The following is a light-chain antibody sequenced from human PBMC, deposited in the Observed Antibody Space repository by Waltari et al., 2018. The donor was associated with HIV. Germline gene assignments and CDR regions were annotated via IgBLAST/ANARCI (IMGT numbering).Light chain of an antibody. CDR1: GSNIGSNS. CDR2: RNN. V-gene: IGLV1-47*01. CDR3: AAWDDSLSGPV. J-gene: IGLJ3*02. Sequence: QSILTQPPSTSGTPGQRVTIPCSGSGSNIGSNSVSWYHLLLGTAPKLLIYRNNQRPSGVPCRFSGFKSGTSASLAIGGLRSEDEADYYCAAWDDSLSGPVFGGGTKLTVL.